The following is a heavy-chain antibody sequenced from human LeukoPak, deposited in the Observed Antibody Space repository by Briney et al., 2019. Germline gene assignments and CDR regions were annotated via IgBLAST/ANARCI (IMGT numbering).Heavy chain of an antibody. J-gene: IGHJ6*02. V-gene: IGHV4-34*01. Sequence: SETLSLTCAASGDSFSSYYWSWIRQPPGKGLEWIGEINHSGSTNYNPSLKSRVTISVDTSKNQFSLKLSSVTAADTAVYYCARGPSIFGVVINGMGVWGQGTTVTVSS. CDR3: ARGPSIFGVVINGMGV. D-gene: IGHD3-3*01. CDR1: GDSFSSYY. CDR2: INHSGST.